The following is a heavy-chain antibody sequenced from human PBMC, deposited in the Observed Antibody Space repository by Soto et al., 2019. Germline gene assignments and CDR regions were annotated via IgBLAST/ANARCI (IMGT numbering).Heavy chain of an antibody. V-gene: IGHV5-51*01. J-gene: IGHJ4*02. CDR3: ASSVLVTSTMNYFDL. CDR1: GYSFSNFW. Sequence: GESLKISCQASGYSFSNFWIAWVRQMPGEGLEWLGIIYPDDSDTRYSPSFLGQVTISTDKSIKTTYLQWSSLKASDTAIYFCASSVLVTSTMNYFDLWGQGTLVTVSS. D-gene: IGHD2-8*02. CDR2: IYPDDSDT.